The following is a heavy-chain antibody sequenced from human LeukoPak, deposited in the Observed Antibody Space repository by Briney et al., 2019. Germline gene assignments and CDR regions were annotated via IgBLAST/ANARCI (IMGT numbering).Heavy chain of an antibody. CDR3: ARGARGGIFGVVTYYGMDV. V-gene: IGHV1-8*01. J-gene: IGHJ6*02. Sequence: ASVKVSCKASGYTFTSYDINWVRQATGQGLEWMGWMNPNSGNTGYAQKFQGRVTMTRNTSISTAYMELSSLRSEDTAVYYCARGARGGIFGVVTYYGMDVWGQGTTVTVSS. CDR2: MNPNSGNT. CDR1: GYTFTSYD. D-gene: IGHD3-3*01.